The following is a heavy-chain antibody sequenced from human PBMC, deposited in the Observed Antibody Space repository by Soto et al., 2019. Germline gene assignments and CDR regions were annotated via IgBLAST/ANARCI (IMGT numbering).Heavy chain of an antibody. V-gene: IGHV1-46*01. CDR1: VYTFTSYY. CDR3: ARGLPPGGSYEGAFDY. Sequence: QVQLVQSGAEVKKPGASVKVSCKASVYTFTSYYMHWVRQAPGQGLEWMGIINPSGGSTSYAQKFQGRVTMTRDTSTSTVYMELSSLRSEDTAVYYCARGLPPGGSYEGAFDYWGQGTLVTVSS. CDR2: INPSGGST. D-gene: IGHD1-26*01. J-gene: IGHJ4*02.